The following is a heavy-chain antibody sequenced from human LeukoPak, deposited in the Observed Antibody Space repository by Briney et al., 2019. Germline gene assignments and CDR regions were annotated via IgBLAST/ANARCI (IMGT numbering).Heavy chain of an antibody. J-gene: IGHJ4*02. D-gene: IGHD2-2*01. CDR3: VGGTYYFDY. V-gene: IGHV3-11*06. CDR2: ISSRSRYT. CDR1: GFTFSDYY. Sequence: GGSLRLSCAASGFTFSDYYMSWIRQAPGKGLEWVSHISSRSRYTNYADSVKGRFTISRDNSKNTLYLQMNSLRAEDTAVYYCVGGTYYFDYWGQGTLVTVSS.